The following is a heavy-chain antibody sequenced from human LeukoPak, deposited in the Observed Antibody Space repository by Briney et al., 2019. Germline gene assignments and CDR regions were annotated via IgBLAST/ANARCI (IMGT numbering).Heavy chain of an antibody. CDR3: ATLPIVLRFLEWLPNYYYYMDV. CDR1: GYTLTELS. D-gene: IGHD3-3*01. J-gene: IGHJ6*03. CDR2: FDPEDGET. V-gene: IGHV1-24*01. Sequence: ASVKVSCKVSGYTLTELSMHWVRQAPGKGLEWMGGFDPEDGETIYAQKFQGRVTMTEDTSTDTAYMELSSLRSEDTAVYYCATLPIVLRFLEWLPNYYYYMDVWGKGTTVTVSS.